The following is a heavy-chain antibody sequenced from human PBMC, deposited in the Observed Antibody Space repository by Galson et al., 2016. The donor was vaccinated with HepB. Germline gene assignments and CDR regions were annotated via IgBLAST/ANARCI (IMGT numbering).Heavy chain of an antibody. D-gene: IGHD1-26*01. Sequence: SLRLSCAASGFTFSSYSMNWVRQAPGKGLEWVSSISSSSSYIYYADSVKGRFTISRDNAKNSLYLQMNSLRAEDTAVYYCARGDIVGAIFDYCGQGTLVTVSS. J-gene: IGHJ4*02. CDR3: ARGDIVGAIFDY. V-gene: IGHV3-21*01. CDR2: ISSSSSYI. CDR1: GFTFSSYS.